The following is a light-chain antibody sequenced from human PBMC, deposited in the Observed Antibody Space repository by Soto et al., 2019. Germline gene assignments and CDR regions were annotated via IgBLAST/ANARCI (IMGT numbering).Light chain of an antibody. CDR1: QSISSW. V-gene: IGKV1-5*03. CDR2: KAP. J-gene: IGKJ1*01. Sequence: DIQMTQSPSTLSASVGDRVTITCRASQSISSWLAWYQQKPGKAPKLLIYKAPSLESGVPSRFSGSGSGTEFTLTISSLQPDDFAPYYCQQYNSYSWTFGQGTKVEIK. CDR3: QQYNSYSWT.